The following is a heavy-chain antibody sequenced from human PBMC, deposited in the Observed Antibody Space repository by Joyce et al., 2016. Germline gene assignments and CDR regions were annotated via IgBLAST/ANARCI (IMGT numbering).Heavy chain of an antibody. CDR2: ISPFFGAA. Sequence: QVLLVQSGAAVKRPGSSLRVSCKSSGGDFSNYTVNWVRQAPGQGLAWMGGISPFFGAAKYAEDCHGRVTLTADQATRTSYLELSSLTSADTAVYYCARGGTSSDHYFFYTLDVWGPGTTVIVSS. CDR1: GGDFSNYT. D-gene: IGHD1-14*01. CDR3: ARGGTSSDHYFFYTLDV. V-gene: IGHV1-69*12. J-gene: IGHJ6*02.